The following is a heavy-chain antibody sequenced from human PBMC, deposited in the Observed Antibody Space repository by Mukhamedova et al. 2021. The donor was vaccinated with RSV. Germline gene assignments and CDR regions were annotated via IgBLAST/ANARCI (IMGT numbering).Heavy chain of an antibody. CDR3: VKASSGSGTNFFDY. D-gene: IGHD3-10*01. V-gene: IGHV3-64D*06. J-gene: IGHJ4*02. Sequence: KGRFTISRDNSKNTLYLQMSSLRAEDTALYYCVKASSGSGTNFFDYWGQGTLVTVSS.